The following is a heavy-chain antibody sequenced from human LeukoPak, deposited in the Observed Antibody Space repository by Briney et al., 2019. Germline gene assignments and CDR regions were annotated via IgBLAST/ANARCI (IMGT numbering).Heavy chain of an antibody. Sequence: SETLSHTCTVSGASIISYYWNWIRQPPGKGLEWIGYIYYSGGTNYNPSLKSRVTMSVDTSNNQFSLKLSSVTAADTALYYCARGRNSFDYWGRGTLVTVSS. CDR3: ARGRNSFDY. V-gene: IGHV4-59*01. J-gene: IGHJ4*02. CDR1: GASIISYY. D-gene: IGHD1-1*01. CDR2: IYYSGGT.